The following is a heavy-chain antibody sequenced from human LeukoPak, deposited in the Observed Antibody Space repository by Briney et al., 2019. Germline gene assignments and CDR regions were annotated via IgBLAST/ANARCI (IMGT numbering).Heavy chain of an antibody. CDR1: GFTFSSYA. J-gene: IGHJ4*02. CDR3: AKDRTFGGVIVLDY. Sequence: GGSLRLSCAAPGFTFSSYAMSWVRQAPGKGLEWVSAISGSGGSTYYADSVKGRFTISRDNSKNTLYLQMNSLRAEDTAVYYCAKDRTFGGVIVLDYWGQGTLVTVSS. CDR2: ISGSGGST. V-gene: IGHV3-23*01. D-gene: IGHD3-16*02.